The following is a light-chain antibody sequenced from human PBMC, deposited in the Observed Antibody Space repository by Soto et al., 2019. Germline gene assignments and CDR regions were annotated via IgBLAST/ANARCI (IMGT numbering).Light chain of an antibody. CDR3: QVWNSTSDHYV. CDR1: NIGSKS. J-gene: IGLJ1*01. Sequence: SYELTQPPSVSVAPGQTARIPCGGGNIGSKSVYWYQQKPGQAPVVVVYDGSDRPSGIPERFSGSNSGTTATLTISRVEAGDEADYFCQVWNSTSDHYVFGAGTKVTAL. CDR2: DGS. V-gene: IGLV3-21*02.